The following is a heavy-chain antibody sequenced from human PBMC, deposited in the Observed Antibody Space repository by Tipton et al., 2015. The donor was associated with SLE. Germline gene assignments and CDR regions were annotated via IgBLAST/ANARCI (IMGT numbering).Heavy chain of an antibody. CDR3: TSGSSWYGDWYFDL. J-gene: IGHJ2*01. Sequence: SLRLSCAASGFTFSNAWMSWVRQAPGKGLEWVGRIKGKTDGGTTDYAAPVKGRFTISRDDSKNTLYLQMSSLKTEDTAVYYCTSGSSWYGDWYFDLWGRGTLVTVSS. CDR1: GFTFSNAW. D-gene: IGHD6-13*01. CDR2: IKGKTDGGTT. V-gene: IGHV3-15*01.